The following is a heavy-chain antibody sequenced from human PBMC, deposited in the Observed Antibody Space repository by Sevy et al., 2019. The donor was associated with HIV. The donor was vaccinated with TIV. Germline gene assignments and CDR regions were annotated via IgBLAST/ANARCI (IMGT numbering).Heavy chain of an antibody. J-gene: IGHJ3*02. Sequence: GGSLRLSCAASEFTFSSHAVSWVRQAPGKGLEWVSAISGNGENRHYADSVRGRFTISSDNFKNTLYLQMNGLRAEDTALYYCARDGRGISAFDIWGQGTMVTVSS. D-gene: IGHD3-3*02. CDR3: ARDGRGISAFDI. CDR1: EFTFSSHA. CDR2: ISGNGENR. V-gene: IGHV3-23*01.